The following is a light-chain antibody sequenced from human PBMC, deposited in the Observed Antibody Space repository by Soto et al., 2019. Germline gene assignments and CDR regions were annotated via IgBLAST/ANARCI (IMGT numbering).Light chain of an antibody. CDR1: SSDVGGYNY. CDR3: SSYTSSLYV. Sequence: QSVLTQPASLSVSPGQSITISCTGTSSDVGGYNYVSWYQQHPGKAPKLMIYDVSNRPSGVSNRFSGSKSGNTASLTISGLQAEDEADYYCSSYTSSLYVFGTGTKVTVL. J-gene: IGLJ1*01. CDR2: DVS. V-gene: IGLV2-14*01.